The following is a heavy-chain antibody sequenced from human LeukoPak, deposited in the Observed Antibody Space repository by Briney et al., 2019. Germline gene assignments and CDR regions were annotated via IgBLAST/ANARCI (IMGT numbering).Heavy chain of an antibody. J-gene: IGHJ4*02. CDR1: GFTFSSYS. Sequence: PGGSLRLSCAASGFTFSSYSMNWVRQAPGKGLEWVSYISSSSSTIYYAGSVKGRFTISRDNAKNSLYLQMNSLRAEDTAVYYCASYWSSGRWGQGTLVTVSS. D-gene: IGHD3-10*01. CDR3: ASYWSSGR. CDR2: ISSSSSTI. V-gene: IGHV3-48*01.